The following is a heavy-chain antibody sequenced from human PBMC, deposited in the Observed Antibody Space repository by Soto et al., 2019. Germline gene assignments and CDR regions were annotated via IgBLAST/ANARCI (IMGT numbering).Heavy chain of an antibody. V-gene: IGHV1-69*13. D-gene: IGHD2-2*01. CDR1: GGNFRRYA. Sequence: SVKVSCKASGGNFRRYAISWVRQAPGQGLEWMGGILPIFGSPSHAQKFRDRVTITADESTSTAYLELTSLTSEDTAIYYCVFGDCTSSSCSYYFYGLDVWGQGTTVTVS. CDR2: ILPIFGSP. J-gene: IGHJ6*02. CDR3: VFGDCTSSSCSYYFYGLDV.